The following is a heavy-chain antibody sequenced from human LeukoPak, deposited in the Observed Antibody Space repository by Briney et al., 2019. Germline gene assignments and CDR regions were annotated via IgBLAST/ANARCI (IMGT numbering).Heavy chain of an antibody. CDR3: ATAGNYRFDH. V-gene: IGHV3-74*01. D-gene: IGHD1-7*01. J-gene: IGHJ4*02. CDR2: INSDGTTI. CDR1: GFSISNTC. Sequence: PGGSLRLSCAGSGFSISNTCMRWVRHAPGEGLVWVSHINSDGTTIDYADSVKGRFTISRDNAKNTLYLQMNTLRVDDSAVYFCATAGNYRFDHWGQGTLVTVSS.